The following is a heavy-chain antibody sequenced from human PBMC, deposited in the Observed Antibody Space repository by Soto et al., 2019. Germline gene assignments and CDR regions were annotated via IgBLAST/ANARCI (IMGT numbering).Heavy chain of an antibody. CDR1: GYTFTSYY. Sequence: QVQLVQSGAEVKKPGASVKVSCKASGYTFTSYYMHWVRQAPGQGLEWMGIINPSGGSTSYAQKFQGRITMTRDTSTSTVYMELSSLRSENRAVYYCARAPQVAILTDEADYWGQGTLVTVSS. CDR2: INPSGGST. J-gene: IGHJ4*02. V-gene: IGHV1-46*01. CDR3: ARAPQVAILTDEADY. D-gene: IGHD3-9*01.